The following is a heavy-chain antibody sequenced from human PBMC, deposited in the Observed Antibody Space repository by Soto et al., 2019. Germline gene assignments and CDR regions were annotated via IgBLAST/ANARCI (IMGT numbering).Heavy chain of an antibody. CDR2: IYYSGST. CDR3: VRHPLGSGSYWFYP. D-gene: IGHD5-12*01. Sequence: SETLSLTCTVSGGSISSGGYYWSWIRQHPGKGLEWIGYIYYSGSTYYNPSLKSRVTVSLDTSKNQFLLKLSSATAADTVIYYCVRHPLGSGSYWFYPWGQGSLVTVSS. V-gene: IGHV4-31*08. CDR1: GGSISSGGYY. J-gene: IGHJ5*02.